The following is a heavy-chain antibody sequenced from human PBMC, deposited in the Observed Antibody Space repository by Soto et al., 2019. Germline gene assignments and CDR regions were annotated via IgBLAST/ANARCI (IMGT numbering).Heavy chain of an antibody. D-gene: IGHD6-19*01. Sequence: PGGSLRLSCAASGFTFSSYAMSWVRQAPGKGLEWVSAISGSGGSTYYADSVKGRFTISRDNSKNTLYLQMNSLRAEDTAVYYCAKDAIAVAEYYYYYGMDVCGQGTTVTVSS. CDR3: AKDAIAVAEYYYYYGMDV. V-gene: IGHV3-23*01. J-gene: IGHJ6*02. CDR2: ISGSGGST. CDR1: GFTFSSYA.